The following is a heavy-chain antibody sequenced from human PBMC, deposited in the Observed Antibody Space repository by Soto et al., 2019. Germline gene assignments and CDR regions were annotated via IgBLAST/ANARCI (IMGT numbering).Heavy chain of an antibody. V-gene: IGHV3-23*01. CDR2: IGFRGDST. Sequence: GWSLRLSCASSVFPFISYSMSWVRHAPDKGLEWVSAIGFRGDSTYYADSVKGRFTISRDNSKNTLYLQVNSLKAEDTAVYYCARKFSSSSFYFDYWGQGTLVTVSS. J-gene: IGHJ4*02. D-gene: IGHD6-6*01. CDR3: ARKFSSSSFYFDY. CDR1: VFPFISYS.